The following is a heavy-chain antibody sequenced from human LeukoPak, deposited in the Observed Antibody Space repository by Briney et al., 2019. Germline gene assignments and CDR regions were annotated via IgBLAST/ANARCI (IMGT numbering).Heavy chain of an antibody. CDR3: ARKAGDY. Sequence: GGSLRLSCATSGFTFSNYAMSWVRQAPGKGLEWVSAISSTGIATYYADSVKGRFTISRDNAKNSLYLQMNSLRAEDTAVYYCARKAGDYWGQGTLVTVSS. CDR1: GFTFSNYA. CDR2: ISSTGIAT. V-gene: IGHV3-23*01. D-gene: IGHD3-10*01. J-gene: IGHJ4*02.